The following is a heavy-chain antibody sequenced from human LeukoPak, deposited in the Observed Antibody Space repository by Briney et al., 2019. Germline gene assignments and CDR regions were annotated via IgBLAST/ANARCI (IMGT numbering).Heavy chain of an antibody. CDR2: INPSGGST. CDR3: AREITMVRGVLN. D-gene: IGHD3-10*01. CDR1: GYTFTSYY. V-gene: IGHV1-46*01. J-gene: IGHJ4*02. Sequence: ASVKVSCKASGYTFTSYYMHWVRQAPGQGLEWMGIINPSGGSTSYAQKFQGRVTMTRDTSTSTVYMELSSLRSEDTAVYYYAREITMVRGVLNWGQGTLVTVSS.